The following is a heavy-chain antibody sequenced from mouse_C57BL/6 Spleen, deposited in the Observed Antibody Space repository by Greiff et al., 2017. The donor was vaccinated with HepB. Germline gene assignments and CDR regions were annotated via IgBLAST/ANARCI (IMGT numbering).Heavy chain of an antibody. Sequence: QVQLQQSGAELVKPGASVKISCKASGYTFTDYYINWVKQRPGQGLEWIGKIGPGSGSTYYNEKFKGKATLTADKSSSTAYMQLSSLTSEDSAVYFCARPPHYYGSSPWYFDVWGTGTTVTVSS. V-gene: IGHV1-77*01. CDR3: ARPPHYYGSSPWYFDV. J-gene: IGHJ1*03. D-gene: IGHD1-1*01. CDR2: IGPGSGST. CDR1: GYTFTDYY.